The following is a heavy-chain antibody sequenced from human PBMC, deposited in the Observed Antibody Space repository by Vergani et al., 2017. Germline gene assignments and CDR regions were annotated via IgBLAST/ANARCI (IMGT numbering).Heavy chain of an antibody. J-gene: IGHJ4*02. Sequence: EVQLVESGGGLVKPGGSLRLSCAASGFTFSNAWMSWVRQAPGKGLEWLGRIKSKTDGGTTDYAAPVKGRFTISRDDSKNTLYLQMNSLKTEDTAVYYCTTLGAGVPAAILNYWGQGTLVTVSS. CDR1: GFTFSNAW. D-gene: IGHD2-2*02. CDR3: TTLGAGVPAAILNY. V-gene: IGHV3-15*01. CDR2: IKSKTDGGTT.